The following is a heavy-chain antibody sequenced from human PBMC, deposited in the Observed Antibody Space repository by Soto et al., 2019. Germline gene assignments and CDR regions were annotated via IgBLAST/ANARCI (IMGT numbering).Heavy chain of an antibody. CDR1: GFTFSSYA. CDR3: AKGCITMIVVVITDAFDI. J-gene: IGHJ3*02. D-gene: IGHD3-22*01. V-gene: IGHV3-23*01. CDR2: ISGSGGST. Sequence: GGSLRLSCAASGFTFSSYAMSWVRQAPGKGLEWVSAISGSGGSTYYADSVKGRFTISRDNSKNTLYLQMNSLIAEDTSVYYCAKGCITMIVVVITDAFDIWGQGTLVTVSS.